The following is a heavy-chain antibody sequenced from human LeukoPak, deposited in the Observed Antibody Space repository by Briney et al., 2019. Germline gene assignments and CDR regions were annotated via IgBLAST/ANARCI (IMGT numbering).Heavy chain of an antibody. CDR1: GFTFSSYG. Sequence: GGSLRLSCAASGFTFSSYGMHWVRQAPGKGLEWVAVIWYDGSNKYYADSVKGRFTISRDNSKNTLYLQMNSLRAEDTAVYYCAREIQWGTSSSFGFWGQGTLVTVSS. D-gene: IGHD6-13*01. J-gene: IGHJ4*02. CDR3: AREIQWGTSSSFGF. V-gene: IGHV3-33*01. CDR2: IWYDGSNK.